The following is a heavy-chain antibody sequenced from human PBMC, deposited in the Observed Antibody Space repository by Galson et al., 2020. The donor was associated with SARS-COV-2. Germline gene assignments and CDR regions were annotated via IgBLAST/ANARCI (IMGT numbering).Heavy chain of an antibody. CDR2: ISAYNGNT. J-gene: IGHJ5*02. V-gene: IGHV1-18*01. D-gene: IGHD6-13*01. CDR1: GYTFTSYG. Sequence: ASVKVSCKASGYTFTSYGISWVRQAPGQGLEWMGWISAYNGNTNYAQKLQGRVTMTTDTSTSTAYMELRSLRSGDTAVYYCAREAYSSSWYVIWFDPWGQGTLVTVSS. CDR3: AREAYSSSWYVIWFDP.